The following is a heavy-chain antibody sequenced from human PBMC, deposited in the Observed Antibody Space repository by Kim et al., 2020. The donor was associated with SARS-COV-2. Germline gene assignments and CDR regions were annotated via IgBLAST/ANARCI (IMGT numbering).Heavy chain of an antibody. CDR2: ISNDGSRK. Sequence: GGSLRLSCAASGFTFSSYGMHWVRQAPGKGLEWVAIISNDGSRKHYADSVKGRFAISRDNSKNTLYLQMNSLRPEDTAVYYCSGYAGTGTTVAYDIWGPGTMVTVSS. V-gene: IGHV3-30*03. CDR3: SGYAGTGTTVAYDI. J-gene: IGHJ3*02. CDR1: GFTFSSYG. D-gene: IGHD4-17*01.